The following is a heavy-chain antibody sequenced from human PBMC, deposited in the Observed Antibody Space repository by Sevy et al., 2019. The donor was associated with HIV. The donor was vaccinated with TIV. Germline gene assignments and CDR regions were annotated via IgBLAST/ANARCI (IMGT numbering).Heavy chain of an antibody. CDR3: ARDLPSAVINPFYYYGMDV. D-gene: IGHD2-21*01. CDR1: GFTFSTYS. J-gene: IGHJ6*02. V-gene: IGHV3-21*01. Sequence: GGSLRLSCAASGFTFSTYSMNWVRQAPGKGLEWVSSISSGSTNIYYADSVKGRFTISRDNAKNSLYLQMNSLRVEDTAVYYCARDLPSAVINPFYYYGMDVWGQGTTVTVSS. CDR2: ISSGSTNI.